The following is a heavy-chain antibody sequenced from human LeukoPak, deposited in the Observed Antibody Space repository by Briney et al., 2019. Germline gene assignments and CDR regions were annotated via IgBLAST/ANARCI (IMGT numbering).Heavy chain of an antibody. D-gene: IGHD6-13*01. V-gene: IGHV4-59*01. CDR3: ARGPTRIAAEVDYYFDY. CDR2: IYYSGST. CDR1: GGSISSYY. J-gene: IGHJ4*02. Sequence: ETLSLTCTVSGGSISSYYWSWIRQPPGKGLEWIGYIYYSGSTNYNPSLKSRVTISVDTSKNQFSLKLSSVTAADTAVYYCARGPTRIAAEVDYYFDYWGQGTLVTVSS.